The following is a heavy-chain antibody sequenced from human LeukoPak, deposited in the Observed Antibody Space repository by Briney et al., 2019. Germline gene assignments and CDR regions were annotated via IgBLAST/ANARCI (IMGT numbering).Heavy chain of an antibody. CDR3: VRGTEAKDIVVVPAADADAFDI. V-gene: IGHV1-18*01. CDR2: ISAYNGNT. J-gene: IGHJ3*02. CDR1: GYTFTSYG. D-gene: IGHD2-2*01. Sequence: ASVKVSCKASGYTFTSYGISWVRQAPGQGLEWMGWISAYNGNTNYAQKLQGRVTMTIDTSTSTAYMELRSLRSDDTAVYYCVRGTEAKDIVVVPAADADAFDIWGQGTMVTVSS.